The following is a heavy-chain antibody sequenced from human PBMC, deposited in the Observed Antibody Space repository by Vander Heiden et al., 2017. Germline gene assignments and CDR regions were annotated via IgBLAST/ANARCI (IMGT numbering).Heavy chain of an antibody. J-gene: IGHJ5*02. V-gene: IGHV4-4*02. CDR3: ARAILRNWFDP. D-gene: IGHD1-26*01. CDR2: IYHSGST. CDR1: GGSISSSNW. Sequence: QVQLQASGPGLVKPSGTLSLTCAVSGGSISSSNWWSWVRQPPGKGLEWIGEIYHSGSTNDNPSLKSRVTIAVDKAKNQFSMKMSSVTAADTAVYYGARAILRNWFDPWGQGTMVTVSS.